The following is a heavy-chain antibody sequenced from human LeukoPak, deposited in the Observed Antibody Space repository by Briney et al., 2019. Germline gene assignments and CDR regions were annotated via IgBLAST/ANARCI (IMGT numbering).Heavy chain of an antibody. CDR1: GFTFSSFA. D-gene: IGHD1-7*01. Sequence: PGGSLRLSCAASGFTFSSFAMSWVRQAPGKGLEWVSAISGSGGSTYYADSVKGRFTISRDNSKNTLFLQMNSLRTEDTALYYCAKGSVNYEDYWGQGTLVTVSS. CDR2: ISGSGGST. CDR3: AKGSVNYEDY. J-gene: IGHJ4*02. V-gene: IGHV3-23*01.